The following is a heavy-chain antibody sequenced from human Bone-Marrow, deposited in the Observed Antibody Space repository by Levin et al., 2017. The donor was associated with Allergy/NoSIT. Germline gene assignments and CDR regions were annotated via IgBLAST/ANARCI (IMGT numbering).Heavy chain of an antibody. CDR3: ARRIMGHCSTSKCWPHAEWFDP. Sequence: PSETLSLTCSVSGGSITSSRHFWGWLCQPPGRGLEWIAHIHFAGSTYYNPSLESRVTISVDTSKNQFSLEVKSVTAADTAVYFCARRIMGHCSTSKCWPHAEWFDPWGQGILVTVSS. V-gene: IGHV4-39*01. CDR1: GGSITSSRHF. D-gene: IGHD2-2*01. J-gene: IGHJ5*02. CDR2: IHFAGST.